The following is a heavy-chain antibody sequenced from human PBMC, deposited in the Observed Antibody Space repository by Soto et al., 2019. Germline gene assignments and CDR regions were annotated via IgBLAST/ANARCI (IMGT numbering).Heavy chain of an antibody. V-gene: IGHV1-3*01. J-gene: IGHJ4*02. CDR2: INAGNGHT. CDR1: EYTFTSYV. D-gene: IGHD4-4*01. CDR3: ARELQGLYYFDY. Sequence: ASVKVSCKASEYTFTSYVMHWVRQAPGQSFEWIGWINAGNGHTKYSQKFQDRVTITRDTSANTAYMELSRLRSEDTAVYYCARELQGLYYFDYWGQGALVTVSS.